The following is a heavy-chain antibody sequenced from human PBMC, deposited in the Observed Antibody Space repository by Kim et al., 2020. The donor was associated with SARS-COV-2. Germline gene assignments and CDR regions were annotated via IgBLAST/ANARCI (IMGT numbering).Heavy chain of an antibody. D-gene: IGHD2-21*01. CDR2: IYAGNGDT. Sequence: ASVKVSCKASGYTFTSYTFHWVRQAPGKRPEWMGRIYAGNGDTDYSRKFQGRVTFSGDTSASTVYMDLSSLSSEDTAVYYCASGVHHSGDYQDWGQGTLVTVSS. J-gene: IGHJ4*02. CDR3: ASGVHHSGDYQD. CDR1: GYTFTSYT. V-gene: IGHV1-3*01.